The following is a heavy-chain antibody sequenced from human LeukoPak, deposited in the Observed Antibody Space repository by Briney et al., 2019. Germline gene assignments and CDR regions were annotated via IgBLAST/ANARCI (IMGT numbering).Heavy chain of an antibody. V-gene: IGHV4-34*01. CDR2: INHSGST. D-gene: IGHD2-2*03. CDR1: GGSFSGYY. J-gene: IGHJ4*02. CDR3: ARGILGYCSSTSCPEYYFDY. Sequence: SETPSLTCAVYGGSFSGYYWSWIRQPPGKGLEWIGEINHSGSTNYNPSLKSRVTISVDTSKNQFSLRLSSVTAADTAVYYCARGILGYCSSTSCPEYYFDYWGQGTLVTVSS.